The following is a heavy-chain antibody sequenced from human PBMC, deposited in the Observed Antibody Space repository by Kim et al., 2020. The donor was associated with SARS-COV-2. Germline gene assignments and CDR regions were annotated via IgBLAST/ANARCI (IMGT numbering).Heavy chain of an antibody. D-gene: IGHD3-10*01. J-gene: IGHJ6*03. Sequence: SGRGRFTVSKDNSKNTLDVQMNSLRVEDTAVYYCAQDVISMIRGRLDVWGKGTTVTVSS. CDR3: AQDVISMIRGRLDV. V-gene: IGHV3-23*01.